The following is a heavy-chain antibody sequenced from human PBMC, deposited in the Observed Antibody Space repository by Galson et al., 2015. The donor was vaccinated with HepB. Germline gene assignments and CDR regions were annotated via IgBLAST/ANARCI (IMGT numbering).Heavy chain of an antibody. CDR2: IDPNGGST. Sequence: SVKVSCKASGYTFTSYYIHWVRQAPGQGLEWMGIIDPNGGSTTYAQKFQGRVTMTRDTSTSTVYMDLSSPRSEDTAVYYCARAGTNYEPYYYYMDVWGKGTTVTVSS. D-gene: IGHD1-1*01. J-gene: IGHJ6*03. V-gene: IGHV1-46*01. CDR3: ARAGTNYEPYYYYMDV. CDR1: GYTFTSYY.